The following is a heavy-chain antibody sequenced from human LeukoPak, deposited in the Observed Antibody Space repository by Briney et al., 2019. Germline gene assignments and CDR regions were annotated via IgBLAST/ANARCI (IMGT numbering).Heavy chain of an antibody. Sequence: GGSLRLSCAASGFTFSSYAMHWVRQAPGKGLEWVVVISYDGSNKYYADSVKGRFTISRDNSKNTLYLQMNSLRAEDTAVYYCARMEGVQYFDYWGQGTLVTVSS. CDR3: ARMEGVQYFDY. CDR1: GFTFSSYA. J-gene: IGHJ4*02. CDR2: ISYDGSNK. V-gene: IGHV3-30*04. D-gene: IGHD1-1*01.